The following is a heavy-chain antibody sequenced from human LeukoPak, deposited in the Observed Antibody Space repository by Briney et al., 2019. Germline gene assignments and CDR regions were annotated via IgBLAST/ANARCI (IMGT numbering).Heavy chain of an antibody. CDR2: INHSGST. D-gene: IGHD5-24*01. J-gene: IGHJ4*02. Sequence: SETLSLTCAVYGVSFSGYYWSWSRQPPGKGLEWIGEINHSGSTNYNPSLKSRGTISVDTSKNQFSLKLSSVTAADPAVYYCARRPGWLKYSYFDYWGQGTLVTVSS. CDR1: GVSFSGYY. V-gene: IGHV4-34*01. CDR3: ARRPGWLKYSYFDY.